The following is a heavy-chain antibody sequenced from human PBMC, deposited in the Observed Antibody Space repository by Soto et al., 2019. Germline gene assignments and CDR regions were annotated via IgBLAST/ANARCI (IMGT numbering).Heavy chain of an antibody. V-gene: IGHV3-7*01. J-gene: IGHJ5*02. Sequence: GGSLRLSCAASGFTFSSYWMSWVRQAPGKGLEWVANIKQDGSEKYYVDSVKGRITISRDNAKNSLYLQMNSLRAEDTAVYYCARSITIFGVVINNWFDPWAREPWSPSPQ. CDR2: IKQDGSEK. CDR1: GFTFSSYW. CDR3: ARSITIFGVVINNWFDP. D-gene: IGHD3-3*01.